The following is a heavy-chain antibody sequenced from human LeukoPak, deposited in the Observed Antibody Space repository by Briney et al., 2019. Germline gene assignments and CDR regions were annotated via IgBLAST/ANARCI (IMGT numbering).Heavy chain of an antibody. V-gene: IGHV3-9*01. CDR2: ISWNSGSI. CDR3: ARILDSAWGELGY. Sequence: GGSLRLSCAASGFTFDDYAMHWVRQAPGKGLEWVSGISWNSGSIGYADSVKGRFTISRDNAKNSLYLQMNSLRAVDTAVYYCARILDSAWGELGYWGQGTLVTVSS. J-gene: IGHJ4*02. D-gene: IGHD6-19*01. CDR1: GFTFDDYA.